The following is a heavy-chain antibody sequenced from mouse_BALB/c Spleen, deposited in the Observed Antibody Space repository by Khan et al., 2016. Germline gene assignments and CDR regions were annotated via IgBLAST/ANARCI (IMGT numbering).Heavy chain of an antibody. CDR2: ISSGGGST. J-gene: IGHJ2*01. D-gene: IGHD2-14*01. Sequence: EVELVESGGGLVKPGGSLKLSCAASGFAFSSYDMSWVRQTPAKRLEWVAYISSGGGSTFYPDTVKGRFTISRDNAKNTLYLQMSSLKSEDTALYYCASGYDYFAYWGQGTTLTVSS. V-gene: IGHV5-12-1*01. CDR1: GFAFSSYD. CDR3: ASGYDYFAY.